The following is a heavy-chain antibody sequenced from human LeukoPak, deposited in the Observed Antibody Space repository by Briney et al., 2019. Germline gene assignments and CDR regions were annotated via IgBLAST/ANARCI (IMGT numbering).Heavy chain of an antibody. V-gene: IGHV3-73*01. J-gene: IGHJ4*02. D-gene: IGHD3-22*01. Sequence: GGSLRLSCAASGFTFSGSAMHWVRQASGKGLEWVGRIRSKANSYATAYAASVKGRFTISRDDSKNTAYLQMNSLRAEDTAVYYCAHITMIVVVITMRSGGIDYWGQGTLVTVSS. CDR1: GFTFSGSA. CDR3: AHITMIVVVITMRSGGIDY. CDR2: IRSKANSYAT.